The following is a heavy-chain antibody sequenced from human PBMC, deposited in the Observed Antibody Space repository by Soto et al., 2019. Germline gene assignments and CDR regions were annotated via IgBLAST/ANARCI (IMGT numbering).Heavy chain of an antibody. CDR3: AKGTGAQPDDYYYYYGMDV. V-gene: IGHV3-23*01. CDR1: GFTFSSYS. CDR2: ISGSGGST. J-gene: IGHJ6*02. Sequence: GGSLRLSCAASGFTFSSYSMNWVRQAPGKGLEWVSDISGSGGSTYYADSVKGRFTISRDNSKNTLYLQMNSLRAEDTAVYYCAKGTGAQPDDYYYYYGMDVWGQGTTVTVSS. D-gene: IGHD1-1*01.